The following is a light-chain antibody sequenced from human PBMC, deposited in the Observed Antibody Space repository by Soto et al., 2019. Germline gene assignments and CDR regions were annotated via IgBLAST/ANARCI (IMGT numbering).Light chain of an antibody. J-gene: IGLJ1*01. CDR1: NSDVGSYNY. CDR3: SSYAGTNTRYL. V-gene: IGLV2-8*01. Sequence: QSALTQPPSASGSPGQSVTISCTGKNSDVGSYNYVSWYQQHPGKAPKLMIFEVSKRPSGVPDRFSGSKPGNTASLTVSGLQAEDEADYYCSSYAGTNTRYLFGTGTKLTVL. CDR2: EVS.